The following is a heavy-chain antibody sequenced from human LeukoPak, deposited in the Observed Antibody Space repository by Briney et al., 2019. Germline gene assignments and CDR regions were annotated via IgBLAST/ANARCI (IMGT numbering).Heavy chain of an antibody. CDR1: GYTLTEIS. CDR3: ARGLHYFDSWDY. CDR2: FDPEDGER. V-gene: IGHV1-24*01. J-gene: IGHJ4*02. D-gene: IGHD3-9*01. Sequence: ASVKVSCKVSGYTLTEISMHWVRQAPGKGLEWMGGFDPEDGERIYAQKFQGRVTMSRDTSTSTVYMELSSLRSEDTAVYYCARGLHYFDSWDYWGQGTLVTVSS.